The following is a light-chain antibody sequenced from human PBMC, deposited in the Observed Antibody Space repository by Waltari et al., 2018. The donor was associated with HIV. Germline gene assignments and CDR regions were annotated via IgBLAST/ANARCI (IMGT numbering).Light chain of an antibody. CDR2: RNR. V-gene: IGLV1-47*01. CDR1: GSTIGDHY. Sequence: SALTQPPSTSGTPGQTVTIPCSGSGSTIGDHYVSWYQQLPGTAPNILIYRNRQRPSGVRDRFSGSKSCTSASLSINDLRSEDEAEYNWAAWDDSLSGWVFGGGTNLTVL. J-gene: IGLJ3*02. CDR3: AAWDDSLSGWV.